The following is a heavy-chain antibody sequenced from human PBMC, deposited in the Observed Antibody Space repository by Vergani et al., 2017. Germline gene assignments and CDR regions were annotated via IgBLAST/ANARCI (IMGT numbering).Heavy chain of an antibody. D-gene: IGHD3-22*01. CDR2: ISSSSSYI. J-gene: IGHJ4*02. Sequence: EVQLVESGGGLVKPGGSLRLSCAASGFTFSGYSMNWVRQAPGKGLEWVSSISSSSSYIYYADSVKGRFTISRDNAKNSLYLQMNSLRAEDTAVYYCARGTYYYDSSGYDPFDYWGQGTLVTVSS. CDR3: ARGTYYYDSSGYDPFDY. CDR1: GFTFSGYS. V-gene: IGHV3-21*04.